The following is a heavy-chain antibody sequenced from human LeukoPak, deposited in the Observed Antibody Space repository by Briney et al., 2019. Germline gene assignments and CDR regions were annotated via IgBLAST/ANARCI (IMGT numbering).Heavy chain of an antibody. CDR2: IYYSGST. CDR1: SGSTSSGGYY. V-gene: IGHV4-31*03. Sequence: PSETLSLTSTFSSGSTSSGGYYWSWIRQHPGKGLEWIGYIYYSGSTYYNPSLKSRVTISVDTSKNQFSLKLSSVTAADTAVYYCAREGYYGSGIGMDVWGQGTTVTVSS. D-gene: IGHD3-10*01. J-gene: IGHJ6*02. CDR3: AREGYYGSGIGMDV.